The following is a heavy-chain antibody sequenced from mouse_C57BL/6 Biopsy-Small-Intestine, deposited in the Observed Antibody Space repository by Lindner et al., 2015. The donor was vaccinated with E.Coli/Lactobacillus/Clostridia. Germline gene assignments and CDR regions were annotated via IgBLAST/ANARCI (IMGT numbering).Heavy chain of an antibody. CDR3: APYYYGFAY. V-gene: IGHV14-2*01. J-gene: IGHJ3*01. Sequence: VQLQESGAELVKPGASVKLSCTASGFNIKDYYLHWVKQRTEQGLEWIGKIDPEDGEAEYAPKFQGKATITADTSSNTAYLQLSSLTSEDTAVYYCAPYYYGFAYWGQGTLVTVSA. D-gene: IGHD1-1*01. CDR2: IDPEDGEA. CDR1: GFNIKDYY.